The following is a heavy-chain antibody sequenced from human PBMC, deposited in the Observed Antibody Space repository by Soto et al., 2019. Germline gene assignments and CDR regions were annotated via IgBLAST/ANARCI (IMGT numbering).Heavy chain of an antibody. Sequence: GASVKVSCKASGYTFTSYAMHWVRQAPGHRLEWVGWINAGNDNTKYSQKFQGRVTFTRDTSASTAYMELSSLRSEDTAVYYCARGGYSYGYVPDPWGQGTLVTVSS. CDR3: ARGGYSYGYVPDP. CDR2: INAGNDNT. CDR1: GYTFTSYA. J-gene: IGHJ5*02. V-gene: IGHV1-3*01. D-gene: IGHD5-18*01.